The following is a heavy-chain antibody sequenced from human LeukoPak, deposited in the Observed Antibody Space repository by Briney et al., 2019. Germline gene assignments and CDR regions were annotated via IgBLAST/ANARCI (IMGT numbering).Heavy chain of an antibody. CDR3: ARGSDFWRGYLTYYYMDV. V-gene: IGHV3-48*04. CDR1: GFTSSSYG. CDR2: ISGTYITT. J-gene: IGHJ6*03. Sequence: GGSLRLSCAASGFTSSSYGMSWVRQAPGKGLEWVSTISGTYITTYYADSVKGRFTISRDNAKNSLYLQMNSLRAEDTAVYYCARGSDFWRGYLTYYYMDVWGKGTTVTVSS. D-gene: IGHD3-3*01.